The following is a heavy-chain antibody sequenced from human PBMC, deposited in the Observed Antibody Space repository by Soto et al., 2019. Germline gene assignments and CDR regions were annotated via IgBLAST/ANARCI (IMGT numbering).Heavy chain of an antibody. J-gene: IGHJ5*02. CDR3: AKWSEFGDA. D-gene: IGHD3-10*01. V-gene: IGHV3-23*01. CDR2: ISNDGSTT. Sequence: PGGSLRLSCAASGFTLSSNSMAWVRQAPGKRLQWVSGISNDGSTTFYIDSVRGRFTISRDTSTNTLYLQMDSRRVEDTAVYFCAKWSEFGDAWGQGTLVTVSS. CDR1: GFTLSSNS.